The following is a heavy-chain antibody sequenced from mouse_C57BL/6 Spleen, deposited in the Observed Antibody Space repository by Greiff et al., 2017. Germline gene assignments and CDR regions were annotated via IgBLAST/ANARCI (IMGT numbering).Heavy chain of an antibody. Sequence: QVQLQQSGAELAKPGASVKLSCKASGYTFTSYWMHWVKQRPGQGLEWIGYINPSSGYPKYNQKFKDKATLTADKSSSTAYMQLSSLTYEDSAVYYCARGLIYYGNYFDYWGQGTTLTVSS. CDR2: INPSSGYP. CDR3: ARGLIYYGNYFDY. CDR1: GYTFTSYW. D-gene: IGHD2-1*01. J-gene: IGHJ2*01. V-gene: IGHV1-7*01.